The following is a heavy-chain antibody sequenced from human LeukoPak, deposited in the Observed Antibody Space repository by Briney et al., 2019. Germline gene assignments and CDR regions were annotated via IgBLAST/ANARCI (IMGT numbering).Heavy chain of an antibody. D-gene: IGHD5-24*01. CDR3: ARASEMATIPYYYYYMDV. CDR1: GGTFSSYA. V-gene: IGHV1-69*06. Sequence: ASVKVSCKASGGTFSSYAISWVRQAPGQGLEWMGGIIPIFGTANYAQKFQGRVTITADKSTSTAYMELSSLRSEDTAVYYCARASEMATIPYYYYYMDVWGKGTTVTVSS. CDR2: IIPIFGTA. J-gene: IGHJ6*03.